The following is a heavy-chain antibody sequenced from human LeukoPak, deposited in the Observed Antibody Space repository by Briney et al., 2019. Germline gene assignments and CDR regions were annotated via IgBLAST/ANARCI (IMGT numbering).Heavy chain of an antibody. CDR3: ARWGGSPRHFDY. J-gene: IGHJ4*02. V-gene: IGHV3-7*01. CDR1: GFAFSNYW. D-gene: IGHD1-26*01. CDR2: INQDGSEK. Sequence: GGSLRLSCAASGFAFSNYWMSWVRQAPGKGLEWVANINQDGSEKYYVDSLKGRFTVSRDNAKNSLYPQINSLRAEDTAVYYCARWGGSPRHFDYWGQGTLVTVSS.